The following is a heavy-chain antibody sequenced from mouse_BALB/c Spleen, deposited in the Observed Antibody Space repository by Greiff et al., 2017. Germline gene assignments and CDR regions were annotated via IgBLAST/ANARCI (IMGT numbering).Heavy chain of an antibody. D-gene: IGHD1-1*01. V-gene: IGHV3-6*02. J-gene: IGHJ3*01. CDR1: GYSITSGYY. Sequence: EVKLLESGPGLVKPSQSLSLTCSVTGYSITSGYYWNWIRQFPGNKLEWMGYISYDGSNNYNPSLKNRISITRDTSKNQFFLKLNSVTTEDTATYYCARDYYGGAWFAYWGQGTLVTVSA. CDR2: ISYDGSN. CDR3: ARDYYGGAWFAY.